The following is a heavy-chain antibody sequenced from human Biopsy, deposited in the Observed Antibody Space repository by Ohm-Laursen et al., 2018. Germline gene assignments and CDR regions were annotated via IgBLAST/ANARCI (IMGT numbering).Heavy chain of an antibody. CDR1: GVTFSNSG. Sequence: PSVTVSRKVPGVTFSNSGANWVRQAPGRGIVWMGGIVPLFGSAKYAQKFQDRVTITAAESTSTAYMDLSSLRFDDTAVYFCAGDCNGDNCGVDFWGQGTLVTVS. V-gene: IGHV1-69*01. D-gene: IGHD2-15*01. J-gene: IGHJ4*02. CDR3: AGDCNGDNCGVDF. CDR2: IVPLFGSA.